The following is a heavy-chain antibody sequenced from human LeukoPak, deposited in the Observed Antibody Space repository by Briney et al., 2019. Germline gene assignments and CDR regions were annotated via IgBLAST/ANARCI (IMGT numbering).Heavy chain of an antibody. V-gene: IGHV1-69*13. CDR1: GGTFSSYA. J-gene: IGHJ4*02. D-gene: IGHD1-26*01. CDR3: ASGREPSHTDYLDY. Sequence: SVKVSCKASGGTFSSYAISWVRQAPGQGLEWMGGIIPIFGTANYAQKFQGRVTITADESTSTAYMELSSLRSEDTAVYYCASGREPSHTDYLDYWGQGTLVTVSS. CDR2: IIPIFGTA.